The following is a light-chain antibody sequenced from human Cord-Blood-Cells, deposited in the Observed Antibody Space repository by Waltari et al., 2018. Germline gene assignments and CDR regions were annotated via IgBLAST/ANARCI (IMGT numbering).Light chain of an antibody. V-gene: IGLV5-45*01. CDR1: SGINVGTYR. CDR3: MIWHSSAWV. Sequence: QAVLTQPASLSASPGASASLTCTLRSGINVGTYRIYWYQQKPGSPPQYLLRYKSDSDKQQGSGVPSRFSGSKDASANAVILLISGLQSEDEDDYYCMIWHSSAWVFGGGTKLTVL. CDR2: YKSDSDK. J-gene: IGLJ3*02.